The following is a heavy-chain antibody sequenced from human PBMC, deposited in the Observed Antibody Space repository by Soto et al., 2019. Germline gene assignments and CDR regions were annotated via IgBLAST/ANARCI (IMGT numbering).Heavy chain of an antibody. V-gene: IGHV1-46*01. CDR2: INPSGGST. Sequence: ASVKVSCKASGYTFTSYYMHWVRQAPGQGLEWMGIINPSGGSTSYAQKFQGRVTMTRDTSTSTVYLDLTRLTTNDTATYFCATWVDYGDFEGFDFWGQGTLVTVSS. D-gene: IGHD4-17*01. CDR1: GYTFTSYY. J-gene: IGHJ4*02. CDR3: ATWVDYGDFEGFDF.